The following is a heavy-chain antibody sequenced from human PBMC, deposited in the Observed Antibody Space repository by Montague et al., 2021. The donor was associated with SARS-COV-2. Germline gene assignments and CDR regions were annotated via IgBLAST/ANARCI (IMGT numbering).Heavy chain of an antibody. J-gene: IGHJ4*02. V-gene: IGHV4-34*01. D-gene: IGHD2-21*02. CDR2: INHSGST. Sequence: SETLSLTSAVYGGSFSVYYWSWIRQPPGKGLEWIGEINHSGSTNYNPSLKSRVTISSDTSKNQFSLKLNSVTAADTAVYFCVVVVPAMRPRSDYWGQGTLGTVSS. CDR1: GGSFSVYY. CDR3: VVVVPAMRPRSDY.